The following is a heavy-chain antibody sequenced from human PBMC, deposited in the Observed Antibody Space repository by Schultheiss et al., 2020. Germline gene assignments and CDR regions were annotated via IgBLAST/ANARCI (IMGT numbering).Heavy chain of an antibody. J-gene: IGHJ4*02. CDR3: ARAPYGDYSDY. V-gene: IGHV4-61*01. CDR1: GVSVSSGSYY. CDR2: IYFSGST. Sequence: SETLSLTCTVSGVSVSSGSYYWSWIRQPPGKGLEWIGYIYFSGSTNYSPSLKSRVTISVDTSKNQFSLKLSSVTAADTAVYYCARAPYGDYSDYWGQGTLVTVSS. D-gene: IGHD4-17*01.